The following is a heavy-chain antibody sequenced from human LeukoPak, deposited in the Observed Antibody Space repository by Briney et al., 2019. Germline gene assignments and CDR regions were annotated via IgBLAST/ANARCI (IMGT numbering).Heavy chain of an antibody. D-gene: IGHD3-10*01. Sequence: SETLSLTCTVSGGSISSYYWSWIRQPPGKGLEWIGYIYYSGSTNYNPSLKSRVTISVDTSKNQFSLKLSSVTAADTAVYYCARGADLLWFGGVDYWGQGTLVTVSS. V-gene: IGHV4-59*01. J-gene: IGHJ4*02. CDR3: ARGADLLWFGGVDY. CDR2: IYYSGST. CDR1: GGSISSYY.